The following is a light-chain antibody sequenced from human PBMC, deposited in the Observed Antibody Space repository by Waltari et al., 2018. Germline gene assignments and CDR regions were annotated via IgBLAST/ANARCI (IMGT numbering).Light chain of an antibody. CDR1: SSNVGRSF. J-gene: IGLJ3*02. CDR3: GVWDSSLSAWV. Sequence: QSVLTQPRSVSGDSGQRVPISCPGSSSNVGRSFVFWYQQCPKTAPKLLIYDTNKRPSGVSDRFSGSKSATSASLTITGLQPGDEADYYCGVWDSSLSAWVFGGGTRLTV. V-gene: IGLV1-51*01. CDR2: DTN.